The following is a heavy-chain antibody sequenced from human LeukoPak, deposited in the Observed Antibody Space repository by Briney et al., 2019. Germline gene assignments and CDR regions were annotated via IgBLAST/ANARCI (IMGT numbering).Heavy chain of an antibody. CDR2: INSDGSIT. CDR3: ARDAVDTANAV. Sequence: PEGSLRLSCAASGFTFTTYWMHWVRQAPGKGLVWVSHINSDGSITSYADSVKGRFTISRDNAKNTLYLQMNSLRAEDTAVYYCARDAVDTANAVWGQGTTVTVSS. CDR1: GFTFTTYW. V-gene: IGHV3-74*01. J-gene: IGHJ6*02. D-gene: IGHD5-18*01.